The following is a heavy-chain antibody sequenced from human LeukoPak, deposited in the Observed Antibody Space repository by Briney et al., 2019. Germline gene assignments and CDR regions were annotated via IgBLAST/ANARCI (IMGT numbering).Heavy chain of an antibody. CDR1: GFTFSSHT. CDR3: AKDPLEQLSTIYFQN. J-gene: IGHJ1*01. Sequence: GGSLRLSCAASGFTFSSHTMSWVRQAPGKGLEWVSAIGGSGDSTYYADSVKGRFTISRDNSQNTLYLQMNSLRAEDTAVYYCAKDPLEQLSTIYFQNWGQGTLVTVS. D-gene: IGHD6-6*01. V-gene: IGHV3-23*01. CDR2: IGGSGDST.